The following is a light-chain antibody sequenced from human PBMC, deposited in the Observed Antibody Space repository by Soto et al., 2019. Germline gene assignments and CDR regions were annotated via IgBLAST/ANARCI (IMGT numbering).Light chain of an antibody. Sequence: EIVMTQSPATLSVSPGERATLSCRASQSVSSNLAWYQQKPGQAPRLLIYGAFTRATGIPARFSGSGSGTEFPLTISSLQSEDFAVYSCQQYNNWPPLTFGGATKVEIK. CDR3: QQYNNWPPLT. CDR2: GAF. V-gene: IGKV3-15*01. CDR1: QSVSSN. J-gene: IGKJ4*01.